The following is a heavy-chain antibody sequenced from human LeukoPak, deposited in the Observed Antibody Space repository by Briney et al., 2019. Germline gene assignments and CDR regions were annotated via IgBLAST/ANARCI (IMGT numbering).Heavy chain of an antibody. Sequence: SQTLSLTCAISGDSVSSNSAAWNWLRQSPSRGLEWLGRTYYRSKWYNDYAVSVKSRITINPDTSKNQFSLQLNSVTPEDTAVYYCARAPRIAVAGKDYYYGMDVWGQGTTVTVSS. V-gene: IGHV6-1*01. J-gene: IGHJ6*02. CDR2: TYYRSKWYN. D-gene: IGHD6-19*01. CDR1: GDSVSSNSAA. CDR3: ARAPRIAVAGKDYYYGMDV.